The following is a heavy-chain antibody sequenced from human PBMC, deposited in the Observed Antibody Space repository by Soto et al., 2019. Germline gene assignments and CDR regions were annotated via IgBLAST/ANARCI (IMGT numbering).Heavy chain of an antibody. V-gene: IGHV3-43*01. CDR2: ISWDGGST. Sequence: LRLSCAASGFTFDDYTMHWVRQAPGKGLEWVSIISWDGGSTYYADSVKGRFTISRDNAKNSLYLQMNSLRAEDTAVYYSARSPTYRVATISGLDYWGQGTVVTCSS. CDR1: GFTFDDYT. J-gene: IGHJ4*02. CDR3: ARSPTYRVATISGLDY. D-gene: IGHD5-12*01.